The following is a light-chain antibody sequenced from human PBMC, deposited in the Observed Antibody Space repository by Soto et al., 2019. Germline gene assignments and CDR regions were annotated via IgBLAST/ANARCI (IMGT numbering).Light chain of an antibody. CDR2: EVS. V-gene: IGLV2-14*01. CDR1: SSDIGAYNY. J-gene: IGLJ1*01. CDR3: STYRGGDSYV. Sequence: QSALTQPASVSGSPGQSITISCSGTSSDIGAYNYVSWYQQYPGKAPKLMIFEVSRRPSGVSNRFSGSKSDNTASLTISGLQAEDEADYYCSTYRGGDSYVFGSGTKVTVL.